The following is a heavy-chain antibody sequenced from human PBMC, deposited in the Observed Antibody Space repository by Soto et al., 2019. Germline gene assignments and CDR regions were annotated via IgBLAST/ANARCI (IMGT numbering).Heavy chain of an antibody. V-gene: IGHV3-48*03. J-gene: IGHJ4*02. CDR2: IDGSGATK. CDR1: GFTFNDFE. Sequence: PGGSLRLSCGVSGFTFNDFEMNWVRQSPGKGPEWLAYIDGSGATKKYADSVRGRFTISRDNPNNSLFLQMSSQRAADTAIYYCARGFGRFNYWGQGTVVSVSS. CDR3: ARGFGRFNY. D-gene: IGHD3-10*01.